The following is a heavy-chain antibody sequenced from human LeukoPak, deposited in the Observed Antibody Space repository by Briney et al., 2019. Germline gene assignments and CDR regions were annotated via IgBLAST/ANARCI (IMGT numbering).Heavy chain of an antibody. V-gene: IGHV4-30-2*01. D-gene: IGHD4-17*01. J-gene: IGHJ4*02. CDR3: AREGFGDYAGY. Sequence: PSETLSLTCGISGGSISSGDFSWSWIRQPPGKGLEWIGYIYHSGSTYYKPSLKSRVTISIDRSKNYSSLNLTSVTAADTAVYYCAREGFGDYAGYWGQGTLVTVSS. CDR2: IYHSGST. CDR1: GGSISSGDFS.